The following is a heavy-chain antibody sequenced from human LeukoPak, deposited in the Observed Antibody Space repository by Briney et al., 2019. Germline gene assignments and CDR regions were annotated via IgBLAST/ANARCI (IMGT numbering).Heavy chain of an antibody. D-gene: IGHD3-10*01. V-gene: IGHV3-30-3*01. CDR1: GFTFSSYA. Sequence: PGGSLRLSCAASGFTFSSYAMHWVRQAPGKGLEWVAVISYDGSNKYYADSVKGRFTISRDNSKNTLYLQMNSLRAEDTAVYYCARDYYGSGSKSDYWGQGTLVTVSS. J-gene: IGHJ4*02. CDR2: ISYDGSNK. CDR3: ARDYYGSGSKSDY.